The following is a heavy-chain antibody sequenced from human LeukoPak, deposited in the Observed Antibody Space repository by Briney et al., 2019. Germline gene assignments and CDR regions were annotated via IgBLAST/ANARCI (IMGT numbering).Heavy chain of an antibody. CDR3: ARERGYNYIYFNY. Sequence: GGSLRLSCAASGFTFSSYSMNWVRQAPGKGLEWVSSISSSSSYIYYADSVKGRFTISRDNAKNSLYLQMNSLRAEDTAVYYCARERGYNYIYFNYWGQGTLVTVSS. J-gene: IGHJ4*02. V-gene: IGHV3-21*01. CDR1: GFTFSSYS. CDR2: ISSSSSYI. D-gene: IGHD5-24*01.